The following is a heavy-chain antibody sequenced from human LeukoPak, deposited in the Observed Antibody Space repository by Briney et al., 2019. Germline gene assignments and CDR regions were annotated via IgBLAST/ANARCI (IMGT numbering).Heavy chain of an antibody. CDR2: INPNSGAT. J-gene: IGHJ6*03. D-gene: IGHD3-10*01. V-gene: IGHV1-2*02. CDR3: ARDGMVRGVTISYYYYYMDV. CDR1: GYSFTGYY. Sequence: ASVKVSCKASGYSFTGYYMHWVRQAPGQGLEWMGWINPNSGATDYAHEFQGRVTMTRDTSLGTAYMDLRSLRSEDTAVYYCARDGMVRGVTISYYYYYMDVWGKGTTVTISS.